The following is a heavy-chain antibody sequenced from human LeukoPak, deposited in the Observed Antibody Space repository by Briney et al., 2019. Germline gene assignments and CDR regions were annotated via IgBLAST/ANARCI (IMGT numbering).Heavy chain of an antibody. V-gene: IGHV3-33*08. CDR3: ARDRDYGGSSVGDY. J-gene: IGHJ4*02. D-gene: IGHD4-23*01. Sequence: GGSLRLSCAASGFTFSGYGMHWVRQAPGKGLEWVAVIWYDGSNKYYADSVKGRFTISRDNSKNTLYLQMNTLRAEDTAVYYCARDRDYGGSSVGDYWGQGTLVIVSS. CDR2: IWYDGSNK. CDR1: GFTFSGYG.